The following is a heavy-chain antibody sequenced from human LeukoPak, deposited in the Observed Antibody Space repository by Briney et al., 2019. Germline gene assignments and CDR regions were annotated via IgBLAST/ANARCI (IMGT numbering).Heavy chain of an antibody. Sequence: PSETLSLTCTVAGDSISSGGYYWSWIRQHPGKGLEWIGYIYYSGSTYYNPSLKSRVTISVDASKNQFSLKLSSVTAADTAVYYCARAFRRWLVLGYWGQGTLVTVSS. CDR3: ARAFRRWLVLGY. CDR2: IYYSGST. J-gene: IGHJ4*02. D-gene: IGHD6-19*01. CDR1: GDSISSGGYY. V-gene: IGHV4-31*03.